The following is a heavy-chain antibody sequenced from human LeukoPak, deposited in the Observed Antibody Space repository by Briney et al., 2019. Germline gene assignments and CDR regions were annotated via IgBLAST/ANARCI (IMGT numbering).Heavy chain of an antibody. CDR3: AREADVLNGYASGYNWFDP. Sequence: ASVKVSFKASGGTFSSYAITWVGQAPGQGLGWMGRIIPILCMANYAQKFQGRVTITEDKSTSTAYMELSSLRSEDTAVYYCAREADVLNGYASGYNWFDPWGQGTLVTVAS. J-gene: IGHJ5*02. CDR2: IIPILCMA. D-gene: IGHD3-9*01. V-gene: IGHV1-69*04. CDR1: GGTFSSYA.